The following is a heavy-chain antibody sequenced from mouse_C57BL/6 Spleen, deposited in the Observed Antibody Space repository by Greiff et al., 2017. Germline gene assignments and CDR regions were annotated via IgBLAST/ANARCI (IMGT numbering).Heavy chain of an antibody. D-gene: IGHD2-4*01. V-gene: IGHV1-7*01. CDR2: INPSSGYT. CDR1: GYTFTSYW. Sequence: VQLQQSGAELAKPGASVKLSCKASGYTFTSYWMHWVKQRPGQGLEWIGYINPSSGYTKYNQKFKDKATLTADKSSRTAYMQLSSLTYEDSAVYYCARRRVYYDYDGYYAMDYWGQGTSVTVSS. CDR3: ARRRVYYDYDGYYAMDY. J-gene: IGHJ4*01.